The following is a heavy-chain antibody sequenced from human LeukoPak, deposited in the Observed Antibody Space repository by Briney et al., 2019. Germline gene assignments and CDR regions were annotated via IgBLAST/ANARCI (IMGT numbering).Heavy chain of an antibody. V-gene: IGHV1-18*01. CDR1: VYTFDSYG. J-gene: IGHJ4*02. D-gene: IGHD3-16*01. CDR3: ARVLPRLAWGEFDY. Sequence: GASVNVSCKSSVYTFDSYGIAWVRQAPGQGLEGMGWISAYNGNTNHAQKVQGRVTIPKDPSTSTAYMDLRSLRSDDTVVYYCARVLPRLAWGEFDYWGQGTLVAVSS. CDR2: ISAYNGNT.